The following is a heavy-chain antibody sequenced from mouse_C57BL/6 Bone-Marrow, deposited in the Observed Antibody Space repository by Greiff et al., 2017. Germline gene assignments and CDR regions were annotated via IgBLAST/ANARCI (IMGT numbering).Heavy chain of an antibody. V-gene: IGHV1-22*01. CDR2: INPNNGGT. J-gene: IGHJ4*01. Sequence: VQLQQSGPELVKPGASVKMSCKASGYTFTDYNMHWVKQSHGKSLEWIGYINPNNGGTSYNQKFKGKATLTVNKSYSTAYMELRILTSEDSAVYYCARGGSSYPYYAMDYWGQGTSVTVSS. CDR1: GYTFTDYN. CDR3: ARGGSSYPYYAMDY. D-gene: IGHD1-1*01.